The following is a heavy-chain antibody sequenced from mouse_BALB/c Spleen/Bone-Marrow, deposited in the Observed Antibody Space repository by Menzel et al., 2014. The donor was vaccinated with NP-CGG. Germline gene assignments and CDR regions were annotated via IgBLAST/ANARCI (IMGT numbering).Heavy chain of an antibody. Sequence: EVKLQESGAELVKPGASVRLSCTASGFNIKDTYMHWVKQRPDQGLEWIGRIDPANGNAKHDPKFQGKATITADTSSNTPYPELSTETSEVTAVYYCDIHFYFDYWGQGTTLTVSS. CDR1: GFNIKDTY. CDR3: DIHFYFDY. D-gene: IGHD1-2*01. V-gene: IGHV14-3*02. J-gene: IGHJ2*01. CDR2: IDPANGNA.